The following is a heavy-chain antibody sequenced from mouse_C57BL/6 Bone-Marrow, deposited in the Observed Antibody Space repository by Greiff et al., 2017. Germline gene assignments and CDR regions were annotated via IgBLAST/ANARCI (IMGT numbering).Heavy chain of an antibody. D-gene: IGHD4-1*01. CDR1: GFTFSSYG. CDR2: ISSGGSYT. V-gene: IGHV5-6*01. CDR3: ARRVTGTDFDY. Sequence: EVHLVESGGDLVKPGGSLKLSCAASGFTFSSYGMSWVRQTPDKRLEWVATISSGGSYTYYPDSVKGRFTISRDNAQNTLYLQMSSLKSEDTAMYYCARRVTGTDFDYWGQGTTLTVSS. J-gene: IGHJ2*01.